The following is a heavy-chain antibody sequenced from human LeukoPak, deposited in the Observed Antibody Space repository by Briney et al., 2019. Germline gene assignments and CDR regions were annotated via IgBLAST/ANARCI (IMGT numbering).Heavy chain of an antibody. V-gene: IGHV3-23*01. D-gene: IGHD3-3*01. CDR3: AKDRDVWSVFI. J-gene: IGHJ4*02. CDR2: IRGSGDYT. Sequence: GGSLRLSCAASGFTFSSYAMSWVRQAPGKGLEWVSAIRGSGDYTYYADSVQGRFTISRDNSENTLYLQMNSLRADDTAVYYCAKDRDVWSVFIWGQGTLVTVSS. CDR1: GFTFSSYA.